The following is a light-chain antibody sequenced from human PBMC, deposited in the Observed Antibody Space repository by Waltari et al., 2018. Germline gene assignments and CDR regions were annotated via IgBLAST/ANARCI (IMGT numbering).Light chain of an antibody. CDR2: DAS. Sequence: EIVLTQSQATLSLSPWERATLSCRASQSVDFYLAWYQQKPGQAPRLLIYDASNKATGIPARFSGSGSGTDCTLTISSLEPEDFAVYYCQQRKFWPPITFGQETRLEIK. CDR3: QQRKFWPPIT. V-gene: IGKV3-11*01. CDR1: QSVDFY. J-gene: IGKJ5*01.